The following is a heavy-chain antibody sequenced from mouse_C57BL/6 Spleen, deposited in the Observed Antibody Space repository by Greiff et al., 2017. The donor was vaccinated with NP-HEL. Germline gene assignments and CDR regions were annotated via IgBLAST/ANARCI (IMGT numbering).Heavy chain of an antibody. J-gene: IGHJ2*01. V-gene: IGHV5-4*01. D-gene: IGHD1-2*01. CDR1: GFTFSSYA. Sequence: EVKVVESGGGLVKPGGSLKLSCAASGFTFSSYAMSWVRQTPEKRLEWVATISDGGSSTYYPDNVKGRFTISRDNAKNNLYLQMSHLKSEDTAMYYCARDQGLRRLYYFDYWGQGTTLTVSS. CDR2: ISDGGSST. CDR3: ARDQGLRRLYYFDY.